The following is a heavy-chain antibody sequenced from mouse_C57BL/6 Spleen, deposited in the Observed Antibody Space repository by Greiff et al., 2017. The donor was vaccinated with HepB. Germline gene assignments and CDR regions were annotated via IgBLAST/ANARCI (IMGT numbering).Heavy chain of an antibody. CDR3: ARSFTTTAY. CDR1: GYTFTDYY. Sequence: VQLQQSGPELVKPGASVKISCKASGYTFTDYYMNWVKQSHGKSLEWIGDINPNNGGTSYNQKFKGKATLTVDKSSSTAYMELRSLTSEDSAVYYCARSFTTTAYWGQGTLVTVSA. D-gene: IGHD1-1*01. J-gene: IGHJ3*01. CDR2: INPNNGGT. V-gene: IGHV1-26*01.